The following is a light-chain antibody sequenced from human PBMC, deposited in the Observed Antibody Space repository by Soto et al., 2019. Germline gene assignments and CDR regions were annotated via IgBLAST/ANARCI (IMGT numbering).Light chain of an antibody. CDR1: QSVGSY. CDR3: QQRNNWPGM. Sequence: EIVLTQSPATLSLSPGERATLSCRASQSVGSYLAWYQQKPGQPPKLLIYDASNRATGIPARFSGSGSGTDFTLTISTLEPEDVAVYYCQQRNNWPGMFGQGTKVEIK. CDR2: DAS. V-gene: IGKV3-11*01. J-gene: IGKJ1*01.